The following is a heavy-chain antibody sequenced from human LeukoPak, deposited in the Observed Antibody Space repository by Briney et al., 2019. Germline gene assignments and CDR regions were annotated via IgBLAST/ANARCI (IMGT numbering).Heavy chain of an antibody. CDR1: GFTFSSYA. J-gene: IGHJ4*02. V-gene: IGHV3-23*01. Sequence: GGSLRLSCAASGFTFSSYAMSWVRQAPGKGLEWVSAISGSGGSTYYADSVKGRFTISRENSKNTLYLQMNSLRAEDTAVYYCAKDQGVYDYVWGSYRYSPFDYWGQGTLVTVSS. CDR3: AKDQGVYDYVWGSYRYSPFDY. D-gene: IGHD3-16*02. CDR2: ISGSGGST.